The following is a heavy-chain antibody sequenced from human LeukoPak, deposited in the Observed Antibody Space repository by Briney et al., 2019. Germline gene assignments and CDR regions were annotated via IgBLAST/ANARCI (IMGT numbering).Heavy chain of an antibody. CDR1: GGSISSGSYY. Sequence: SQTLSHTCTVSGGSISSGSYYWSWIRQPAGKGLEWIGRIYTSGSTNYNPSLKSRVTISVDTSKNQFSLKLSSVTAADTAVYYCARERKRITIFGVVTTDFDYWGQGTLVTVSS. CDR3: ARERKRITIFGVVTTDFDY. V-gene: IGHV4-61*02. CDR2: IYTSGST. J-gene: IGHJ4*02. D-gene: IGHD3-3*01.